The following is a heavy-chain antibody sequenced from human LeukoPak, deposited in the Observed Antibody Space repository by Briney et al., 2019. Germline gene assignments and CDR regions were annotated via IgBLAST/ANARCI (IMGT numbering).Heavy chain of an antibody. CDR2: IYHSEST. CDR3: AKAGVDLWSGYYFDY. D-gene: IGHD3-3*01. Sequence: KTSETLSLTCAVSGYSISSGYYWGWIRQPPGKGLEWIGSIYHSESTYYNPSLKSRVTISVDTSKNQFSLKLSSVTAAGTDVYYCAKAGVDLWSGYYFDYWGQGTLVTVSS. CDR1: GYSISSGYY. J-gene: IGHJ4*02. V-gene: IGHV4-38-2*01.